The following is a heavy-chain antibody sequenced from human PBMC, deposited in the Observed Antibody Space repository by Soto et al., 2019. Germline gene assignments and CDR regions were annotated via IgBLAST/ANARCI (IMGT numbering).Heavy chain of an antibody. V-gene: IGHV4-34*01. Sequence: SETLSLTCTVSGGSFRGYYWGWVRQPPGKGLEWIGEINHSGTSNYHPSLKSRVTISVATSKNQFSLTVNSVTPADTAVYYCARGEITLLGGMDVWGQGTTVTVSS. J-gene: IGHJ6*02. CDR1: GGSFRGYY. D-gene: IGHD3-10*01. CDR2: INHSGTS. CDR3: ARGEITLLGGMDV.